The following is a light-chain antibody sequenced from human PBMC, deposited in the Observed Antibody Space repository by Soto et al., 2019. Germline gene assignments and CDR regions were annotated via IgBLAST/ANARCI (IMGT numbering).Light chain of an antibody. CDR2: DAS. Sequence: EIVLTQSPATLSLSPGERATLSCRASQSVSSYLAWYQQKPGQAPRLLIYDASNRATGIPARFSGSGSGAAFTLTISSLEPEDFAVYYCQQRSNWPPWWTFGQGTKVEIK. CDR3: QQRSNWPPWWT. CDR1: QSVSSY. J-gene: IGKJ1*01. V-gene: IGKV3-11*01.